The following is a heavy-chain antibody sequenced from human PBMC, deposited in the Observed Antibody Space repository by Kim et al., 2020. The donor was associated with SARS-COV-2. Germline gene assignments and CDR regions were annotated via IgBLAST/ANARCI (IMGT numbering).Heavy chain of an antibody. CDR1: GGSISSGGYY. CDR3: AREGRLWFGEFPTGTYFDD. D-gene: IGHD3-10*01. J-gene: IGHJ4*02. CDR2: IYYSGST. V-gene: IGHV4-31*03. Sequence: SETLSLTCTVSGGSISSGGYYWSWIRQHPGKGLEWIGYIYYSGSTYYNPSLKSRVTISVDTSKNQFSLKLSSVTAADTAVYYCAREGRLWFGEFPTGTYFDDWGQGTLVTVSS.